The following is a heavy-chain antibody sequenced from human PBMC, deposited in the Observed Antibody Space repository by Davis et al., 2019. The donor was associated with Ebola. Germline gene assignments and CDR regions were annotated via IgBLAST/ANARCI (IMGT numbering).Heavy chain of an antibody. V-gene: IGHV3-15*01. Sequence: PGGSLRLSCAASEFTFSNAWMSWVRQAPGKGLEWVGRIKSKTDGGTRDFAAPVKGRFVVSRDDSKNTVYLQMNSLKSEDTAVYYCASGTGYSDFDYWGQGTLVTVSS. CDR2: IKSKTDGGTR. CDR1: EFTFSNAW. CDR3: ASGTGYSDFDY. J-gene: IGHJ4*02. D-gene: IGHD3/OR15-3a*01.